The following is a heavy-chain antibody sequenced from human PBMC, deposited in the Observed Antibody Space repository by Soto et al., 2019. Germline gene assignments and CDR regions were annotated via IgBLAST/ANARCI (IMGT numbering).Heavy chain of an antibody. CDR3: ARVRHSGPQNNWFDP. CDR2: IYHSGST. CDR1: GGSISSGGYS. J-gene: IGHJ5*02. V-gene: IGHV4-30-2*01. Sequence: SETLSLTCAVSGGSISSGGYSWSWIRQPPGKGLEWIGYIYHSGSTYYNPSLKSRVTISVDRSKNQFSLKLSSVTAADMAVYYCARVRHSGPQNNWFDPWGQGTLVTVSS. D-gene: IGHD1-26*01.